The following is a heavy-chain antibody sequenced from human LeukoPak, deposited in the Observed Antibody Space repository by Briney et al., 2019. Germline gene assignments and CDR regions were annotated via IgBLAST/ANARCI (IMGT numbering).Heavy chain of an antibody. CDR2: ISSSSSYI. Sequence: GGSLRLSCAASGFTCSSYSMNWVRQAPGKGLEWVSSISSSSSYIYYADSVKGRFIISRDNAKNSLYLQMNSLRAEDTAVYYCARDDCSGGSCYTDYWGQGTLVTVSS. CDR1: GFTCSSYS. J-gene: IGHJ4*02. V-gene: IGHV3-21*01. CDR3: ARDDCSGGSCYTDY. D-gene: IGHD2-15*01.